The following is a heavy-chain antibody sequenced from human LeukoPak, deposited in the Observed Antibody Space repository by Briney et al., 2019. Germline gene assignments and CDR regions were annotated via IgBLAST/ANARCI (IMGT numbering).Heavy chain of an antibody. D-gene: IGHD3-22*01. CDR2: ISGNGLGT. CDR1: GFTFSRNA. Sequence: PGGSLRLSCAASGFTFSRNAMNWVRQAPGKGLGRVAAISGNGLGTYYADSVNGLFNISRDNSRNTLYLQMNSLRIEDTAFYYCAKDANYLRSSGYLIPSDFWGQGTLVTVSS. J-gene: IGHJ4*02. CDR3: AKDANYLRSSGYLIPSDF. V-gene: IGHV3-23*01.